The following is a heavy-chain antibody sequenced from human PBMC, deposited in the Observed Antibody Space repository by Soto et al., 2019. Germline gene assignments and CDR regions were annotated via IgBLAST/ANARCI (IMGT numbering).Heavy chain of an antibody. CDR2: IWYDGSNK. V-gene: IGHV3-33*01. CDR3: ARPRRGDCSSTSCYPDAFDI. Sequence: QVQLVESGGGVVQPGRSLRLSCAASGFTFSSYGMHWVRQAPGKGLEWVAVIWYDGSNKYYADSVKGRFTISRDNSKNTLYLQMNSLRAEDTAVYYCARPRRGDCSSTSCYPDAFDIWGQGTMVTVSS. J-gene: IGHJ3*02. CDR1: GFTFSSYG. D-gene: IGHD2-2*01.